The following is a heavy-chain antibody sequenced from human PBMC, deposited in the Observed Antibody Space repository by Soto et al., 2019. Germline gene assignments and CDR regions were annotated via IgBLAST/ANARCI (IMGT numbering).Heavy chain of an antibody. J-gene: IGHJ3*02. Sequence: ASVKVSCKASGYTFTSYAMHWVRQAPGQRLEWMGWINAGNGNTKYSQKFQGWVTMTRDTSISTAYMELSRLRSDDTAVYYCARVSRAVGAADAFDIWGQGTMVTVSS. CDR2: INAGNGNT. V-gene: IGHV1-3*01. CDR3: ARVSRAVGAADAFDI. D-gene: IGHD1-26*01. CDR1: GYTFTSYA.